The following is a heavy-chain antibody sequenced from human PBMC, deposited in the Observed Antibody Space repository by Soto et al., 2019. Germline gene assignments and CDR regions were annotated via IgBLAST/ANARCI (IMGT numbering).Heavy chain of an antibody. D-gene: IGHD2-15*01. J-gene: IGHJ4*02. CDR3: AGGGRIKIDY. CDR2: IYNSGST. V-gene: IGHV4-59*01. Sequence: PSETLSLTCTVSRGSISSYSWSWIRQPPGKGLEWIGYIYNSGSTIYNPSLKSRVTISIDRSENQFSLKLSSVTAADTAVYYCAGGGRIKIDYWAQGTLVTVSS. CDR1: RGSISSYS.